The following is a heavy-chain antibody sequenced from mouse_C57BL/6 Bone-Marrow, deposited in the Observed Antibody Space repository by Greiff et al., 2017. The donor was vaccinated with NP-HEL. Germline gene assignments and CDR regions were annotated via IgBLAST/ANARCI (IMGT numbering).Heavy chain of an antibody. D-gene: IGHD2-4*01. CDR1: GFNIKDDY. CDR3: TTPPDYDWFAY. Sequence: VQLKESGAELVRPGASVKLSCTASGFNIKDDYMPWVKQRPEQGLEWIGWIDPENGDTEYASKFQGTATITADPSSNTAYLQLSSLTSEDTAVYYCTTPPDYDWFAYWGQGTLVTVSA. V-gene: IGHV14-4*01. CDR2: IDPENGDT. J-gene: IGHJ3*01.